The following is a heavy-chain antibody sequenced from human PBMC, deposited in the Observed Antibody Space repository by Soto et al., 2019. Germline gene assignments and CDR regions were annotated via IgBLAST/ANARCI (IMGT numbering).Heavy chain of an antibody. CDR1: GFTFSSYG. Sequence: PGGSLRLSCAASGFTFSSYGMHWVRQAPGKGLEWVAVISYDGSNKYYADSVKGRFTISRDNSKNTLYLQMNSLRAEDTAVYYCAKDLIVVVPAAPPRYYYYGMDVWGQGTTVTVSS. CDR3: AKDLIVVVPAAPPRYYYYGMDV. D-gene: IGHD2-2*01. CDR2: ISYDGSNK. J-gene: IGHJ6*02. V-gene: IGHV3-30*18.